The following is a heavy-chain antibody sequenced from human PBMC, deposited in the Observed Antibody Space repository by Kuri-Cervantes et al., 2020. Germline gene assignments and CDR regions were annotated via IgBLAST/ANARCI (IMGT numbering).Heavy chain of an antibody. CDR3: ARGPFDDYYDSSAYYGMDV. V-gene: IGHV1-2*02. J-gene: IGHJ6*02. D-gene: IGHD3-22*01. CDR2: INPDSGGT. CDR1: GYTFTGYY. Sequence: ASVKVSCKASGYTFTGYYMHWVRQAPGQGLEWMEWINPDSGGTNYAQKFQGRVTMTRDTSISTAYMELSRLRSDDTAVYYCARGPFDDYYDSSAYYGMDVWGQGTTVTVSS.